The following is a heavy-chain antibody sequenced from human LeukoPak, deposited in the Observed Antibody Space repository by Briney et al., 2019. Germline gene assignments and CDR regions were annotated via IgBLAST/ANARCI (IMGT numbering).Heavy chain of an antibody. CDR3: ARLRIIGVRQVGSNGEYFQH. CDR2: ISYDEVNK. CDR1: GFTFSSYT. J-gene: IGHJ1*01. D-gene: IGHD6-6*01. Sequence: PGGSLRLSCAASGFTFSSYTMNWVRQAPGKGLEWVAVISYDEVNKYYADSVKGRFTISRDNSKNTLYLQMNSLRADDTAVYYCARLRIIGVRQVGSNGEYFQHWGQGTLVTVSS. V-gene: IGHV3-30-3*01.